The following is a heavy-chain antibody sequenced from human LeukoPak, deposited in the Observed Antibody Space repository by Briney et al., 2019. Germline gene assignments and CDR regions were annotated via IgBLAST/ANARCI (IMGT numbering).Heavy chain of an antibody. V-gene: IGHV1-2*02. J-gene: IGHJ4*02. D-gene: IGHD5-18*01. CDR1: GYTFTGYY. CDR3: ARVRGYSYDGTLYYFDY. CDR2: INPNSGGT. Sequence: ASVKVSRKASGYTFTGYYMHWVRQAPGQGLEWMGWINPNSGGTNYAQKFQGRVTMTRDTSISTAYMELSRLRSDDTAVYYCARVRGYSYDGTLYYFDYWGQGTLVTVSS.